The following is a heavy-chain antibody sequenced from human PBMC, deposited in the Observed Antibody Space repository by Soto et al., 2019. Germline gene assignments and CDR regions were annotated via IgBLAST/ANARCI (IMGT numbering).Heavy chain of an antibody. D-gene: IGHD2-8*01. CDR3: ARDLIEDRLRSDYYYYYGMDV. Sequence: SETLSLTCTVSGGSISSYYWSWIRQPPGKGLEWIGYIYYSGSTNYNPSLKSRVTISVDTSKNQFSLKLSSVTAADTAVYYCARDLIEDRLRSDYYYYYGMDVWGQVTTVTVSS. CDR1: GGSISSYY. J-gene: IGHJ6*02. CDR2: IYYSGST. V-gene: IGHV4-59*01.